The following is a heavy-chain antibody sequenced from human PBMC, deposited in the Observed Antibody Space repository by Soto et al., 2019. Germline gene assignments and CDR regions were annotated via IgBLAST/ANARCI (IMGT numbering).Heavy chain of an antibody. Sequence: GGSLRLSCAASGFTFSSYGMHWVRQAPGKGLEWVAVISYDGSNKYYADSVKGRFTISRDNSKNTLYLQMNSLRAEDTAVYYCAKGLYGSGSYSNIQDYWGQGTLVTVSS. CDR2: ISYDGSNK. J-gene: IGHJ4*02. CDR1: GFTFSSYG. CDR3: AKGLYGSGSYSNIQDY. D-gene: IGHD3-10*01. V-gene: IGHV3-30*18.